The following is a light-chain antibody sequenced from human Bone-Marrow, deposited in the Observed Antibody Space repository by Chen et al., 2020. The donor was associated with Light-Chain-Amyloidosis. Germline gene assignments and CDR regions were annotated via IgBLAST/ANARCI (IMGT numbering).Light chain of an antibody. CDR1: DLPTQY. J-gene: IGLJ2*01. CDR3: QSADSSGTYEVI. V-gene: IGLV3-25*03. Sequence: SYELPQPPPVSVSPGQRARITCSGDDLPTQYAYWYQQKPGQAPVLVIHRDTERPSGISERFSGSSSGTTATLTISGVQAEDEADYHCQSADSSGTYEVIFGGGTKLTVL. CDR2: RDT.